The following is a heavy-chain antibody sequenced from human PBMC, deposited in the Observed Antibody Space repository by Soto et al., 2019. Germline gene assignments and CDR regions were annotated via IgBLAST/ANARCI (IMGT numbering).Heavy chain of an antibody. D-gene: IGHD5-18*01. CDR1: GASISSSDYY. V-gene: IGHV4-39*01. J-gene: IGHJ4*02. Sequence: QLQESGPGLVKPSETLSLTCSVSGASISSSDYYWGWIRQPPGEGLEWIGSIYYSGRTNYNPSLNSRVTISLDTSKNQFSLKLSSVTAADTAVYYCARQEGYTAGCQGYWGQGTLVTVSS. CDR3: ARQEGYTAGCQGY. CDR2: IYYSGRT.